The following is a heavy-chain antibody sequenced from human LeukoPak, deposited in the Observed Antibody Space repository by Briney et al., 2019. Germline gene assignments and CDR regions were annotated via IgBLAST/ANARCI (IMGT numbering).Heavy chain of an antibody. CDR3: ARGGDILTGYYDNWFDP. CDR2: IYYSGST. J-gene: IGHJ5*02. CDR1: GGSISSYY. D-gene: IGHD3-9*01. V-gene: IGHV4-59*01. Sequence: PSETLSLTCTVSGGSISSYYWSWIRQPPGKGLEWIGYIYYSGSTNYNPSLKSRVTISVDTSKNQFSLKLSSVTAADTAVYYCARGGDILTGYYDNWFDPWGQGTLVTVSS.